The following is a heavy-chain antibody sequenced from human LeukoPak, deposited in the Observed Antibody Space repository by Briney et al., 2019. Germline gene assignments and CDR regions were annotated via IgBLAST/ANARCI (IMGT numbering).Heavy chain of an antibody. D-gene: IGHD3-10*01. CDR1: GFTFSDYY. J-gene: IGHJ5*02. Sequence: GGSLRHSCAASGFTFSDYYMSWIRQAPGKGLEWVSYISSSGSTIYYADSVKGRFTISRDNAKNSLYLQMNSLRAEDTAVYYCARSRSPEYGSGSYYNLVWFDPWGQGSLVTVSS. CDR3: ARSRSPEYGSGSYYNLVWFDP. V-gene: IGHV3-11*01. CDR2: ISSSGSTI.